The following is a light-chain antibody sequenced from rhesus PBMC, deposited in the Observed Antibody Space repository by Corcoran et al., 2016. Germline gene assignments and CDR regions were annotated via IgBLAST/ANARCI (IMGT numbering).Light chain of an antibody. V-gene: IGKV1-25*01. J-gene: IGKJ4*01. CDR3: QHYYSLPLT. CDR2: EAS. CDR1: QAITND. Sequence: DIQMTQSPSSLSASVGDRVTITCRASQAITNDLAWYRQRPGESPKLLIYEASSLQSGIPSRFSGSGSGTDFTLTISSLQSEDYATYYCQHYYSLPLTFSGGTKVEIK.